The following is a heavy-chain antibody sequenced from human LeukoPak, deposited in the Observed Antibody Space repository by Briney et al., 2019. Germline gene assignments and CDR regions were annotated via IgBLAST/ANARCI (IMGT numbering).Heavy chain of an antibody. Sequence: GRSLRLSCAASGFTFDDYAMHWVRQAPGKGLEWVSGISWNSGSIGYADSVKGRFTISRDNAKNSLYLQMNSLRAEDTALYYCAKDPLSIAAHRGFDYWGQGTLVTVSS. V-gene: IGHV3-9*01. D-gene: IGHD6-6*01. J-gene: IGHJ4*02. CDR2: ISWNSGSI. CDR1: GFTFDDYA. CDR3: AKDPLSIAAHRGFDY.